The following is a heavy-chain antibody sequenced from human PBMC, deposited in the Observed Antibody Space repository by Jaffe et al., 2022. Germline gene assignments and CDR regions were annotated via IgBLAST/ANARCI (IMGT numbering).Heavy chain of an antibody. CDR3: AREEYCGGDCGYYFDY. CDR2: ISSSSSYI. Sequence: EVQLVESGGGLVKPGGSLRLSCAASGFTFSSYSMNWVRQAPGKGLEWVSSISSSSSYIYYADSVKGRFTISRDNAKNSLYLQMNSLRAEDTAVYYCAREEYCGGDCGYYFDYWGQGTLVTVSS. J-gene: IGHJ4*02. V-gene: IGHV3-21*01. CDR1: GFTFSSYS. D-gene: IGHD2-21*01.